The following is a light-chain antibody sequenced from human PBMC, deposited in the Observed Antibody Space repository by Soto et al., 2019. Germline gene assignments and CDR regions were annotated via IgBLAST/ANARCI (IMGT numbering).Light chain of an antibody. CDR2: KAS. J-gene: IGKJ1*01. CDR3: QHYNSYSAA. CDR1: QTISSW. V-gene: IGKV1-5*03. Sequence: DIKMTQSPSTWSGSVGNRLTTTARASQTISSWLAWYQQKPGQAPRLLIYKASTIKSGVPSRFSGSGSGTEFTLTISSLQPDDFATYYCQHYNSYSAAFGQGTKVDIK.